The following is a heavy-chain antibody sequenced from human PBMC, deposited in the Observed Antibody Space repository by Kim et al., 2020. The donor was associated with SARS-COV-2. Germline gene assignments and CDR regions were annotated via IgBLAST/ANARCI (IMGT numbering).Heavy chain of an antibody. CDR2: ITWNSGDT. D-gene: IGHD5-12*01. CDR1: GFSFDDHA. CDR3: VKDGGGYGDRPLEM. J-gene: IGHJ3*02. V-gene: IGHV3-9*01. Sequence: GGSLRLSCIASGFSFDDHAMHWVRQAPGKGLEWVSGITWNSGDTGYADFVKGRFTISRDNAKNSLFLQMNSLRPEDTALYYCVKDGGGYGDRPLEMWGQGTVVSVSP.